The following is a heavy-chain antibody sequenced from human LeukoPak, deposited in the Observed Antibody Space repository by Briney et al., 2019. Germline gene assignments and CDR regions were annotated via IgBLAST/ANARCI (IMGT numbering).Heavy chain of an antibody. D-gene: IGHD3-10*01. V-gene: IGHV4-59*08. CDR1: GGSISSYY. CDR2: IYYSGST. J-gene: IGHJ4*02. Sequence: KPSETLSLTCTVSGGSISSYYWSWIRQPPGKGLEWIGYIYYSGSTNYNPSLKSRVTISVDTSKNQFSLKLSSVTAADTAVYYCARQGKLWFGESTGGIDYWGQGTLVTVSS. CDR3: ARQGKLWFGESTGGIDY.